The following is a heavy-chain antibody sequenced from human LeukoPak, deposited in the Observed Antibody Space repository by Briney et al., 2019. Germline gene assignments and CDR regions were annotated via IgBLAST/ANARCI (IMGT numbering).Heavy chain of an antibody. CDR3: ARDRAGGAYHYDSSGYYY. CDR2: ISSSTSTI. Sequence: GGSLRLSCAASGFTFSDYSMNWVRQAPGKGLGWVSYISSSTSTIYYAASVRGRFTFSRDNAKNSLHLLMNRLRAEAATVYYFARDRAGGAYHYDSSGYYYWGQGTLVTVSS. J-gene: IGHJ4*02. CDR1: GFTFSDYS. V-gene: IGHV3-48*01. D-gene: IGHD3-22*01.